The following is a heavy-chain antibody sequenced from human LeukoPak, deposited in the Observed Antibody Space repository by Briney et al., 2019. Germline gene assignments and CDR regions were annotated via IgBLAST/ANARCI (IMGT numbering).Heavy chain of an antibody. CDR1: GFTFSSYW. CDR2: IKEDGDKK. CDR3: ARLNWGSGAWYLDL. D-gene: IGHD7-27*01. V-gene: IGHV3-7*01. J-gene: IGHJ2*01. Sequence: GGSLRLSCAASGFTFSSYWMSWVRQAPGKGLEWVANIKEDGDKKYYVDSVKGRFTISRDNAKNSLYLQMNSLRAEDTAVYYSARLNWGSGAWYLDLWGRGTLVTVSS.